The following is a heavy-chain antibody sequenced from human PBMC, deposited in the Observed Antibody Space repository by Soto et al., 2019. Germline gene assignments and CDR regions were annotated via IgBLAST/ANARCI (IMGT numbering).Heavy chain of an antibody. Sequence: EVQLVESGGGLVQPGGSLRLSCAASGFTFSSYWMHWVRQAPGKGLEWVSRINTDGSSTVYVDSVKGRFTISRDTGKNMLYVQMTSLRAEDTAVYYCTRGLESYSYFDYWGQGILVTVSS. D-gene: IGHD1-26*01. CDR2: INTDGSST. CDR1: GFTFSSYW. J-gene: IGHJ4*02. V-gene: IGHV3-74*01. CDR3: TRGLESYSYFDY.